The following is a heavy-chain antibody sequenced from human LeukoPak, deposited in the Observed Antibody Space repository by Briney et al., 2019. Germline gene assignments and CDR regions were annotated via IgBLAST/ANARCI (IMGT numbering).Heavy chain of an antibody. D-gene: IGHD3-16*02. CDR2: IKQDGSEK. Sequence: PGGSLRPSCAASGFTFSSYWMSWVRQAPGKGLEWVANIKQDGSEKYYVDSVKGRFTISRDNAKNSLYLQMNSLRAEDTAVYYCARDLFMITFGGVIGGDYWGQGTLVTVSS. CDR3: ARDLFMITFGGVIGGDY. CDR1: GFTFSSYW. V-gene: IGHV3-7*01. J-gene: IGHJ4*02.